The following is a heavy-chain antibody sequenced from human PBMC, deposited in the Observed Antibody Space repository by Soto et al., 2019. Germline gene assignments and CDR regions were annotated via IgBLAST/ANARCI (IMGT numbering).Heavy chain of an antibody. CDR3: ARLGFSYGFGGHFDY. V-gene: IGHV4-31*03. J-gene: IGHJ4*02. CDR1: GGSISSGGYH. CDR2: IYNSGST. D-gene: IGHD3-10*01. Sequence: QFKLQEPGPGLVKPSQTLSLTCTVSGGSISSGGYHWSWIRKHPGKGLEWIGYIYNSGSTYYNPSLKSRVTISVDTSKNQFSLKLSSVTAADTAVYYCARLGFSYGFGGHFDYWGQGTLVTVSS.